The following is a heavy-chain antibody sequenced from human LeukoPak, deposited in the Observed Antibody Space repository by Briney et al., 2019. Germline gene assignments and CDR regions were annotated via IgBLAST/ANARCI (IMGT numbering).Heavy chain of an antibody. CDR1: GGSISSSSYY. D-gene: IGHD6-19*01. CDR2: IYYSGST. CDR3: ARHHRWLVLDY. V-gene: IGHV4-61*05. Sequence: SETLSLTCTVSGGSISSSSYYWSWIRQPPGKGLEWIGYIYYSGSTNYSPSLKSRVTISVDTSKNQFSLKLSSVTAADTAVYYCARHHRWLVLDYWGQGTLVTVSS. J-gene: IGHJ4*02.